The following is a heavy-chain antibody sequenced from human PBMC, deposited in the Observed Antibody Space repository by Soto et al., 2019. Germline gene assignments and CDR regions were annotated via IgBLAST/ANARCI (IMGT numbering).Heavy chain of an antibody. CDR3: ARAGYDFWSGYYKEGNWFDP. D-gene: IGHD3-3*01. Sequence: ASVKVSCNASGYTFTGYYMHWVRQAPGQGLEWMGWINPNSGGTNYAQKFQGWVTMTRDTSISTAYMELSRLRSDDTAVYYCARAGYDFWSGYYKEGNWFDPWGQGTLVTVSS. J-gene: IGHJ5*02. CDR1: GYTFTGYY. CDR2: INPNSGGT. V-gene: IGHV1-2*04.